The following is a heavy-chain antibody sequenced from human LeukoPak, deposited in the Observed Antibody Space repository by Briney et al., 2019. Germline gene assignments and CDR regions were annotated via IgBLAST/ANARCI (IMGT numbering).Heavy chain of an antibody. J-gene: IGHJ6*02. CDR2: ISAYNDNT. D-gene: IGHD2-2*02. CDR1: GYTFTSYG. V-gene: IGHV1-18*01. CDR3: ARSGYCSSTSCYTVEYYYYYGMDV. Sequence: ASVKVSCKASGYTFTSYGISWVRQAPGQGLEWMGWISAYNDNTNYAQKLQGRVTMTTDTSTSTAYMELRSLRSDDTAVYYCARSGYCSSTSCYTVEYYYYYGMDVWGQGTTVTVSS.